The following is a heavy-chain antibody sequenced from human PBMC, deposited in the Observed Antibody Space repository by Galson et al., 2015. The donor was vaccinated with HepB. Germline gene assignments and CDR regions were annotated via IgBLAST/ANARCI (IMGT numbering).Heavy chain of an antibody. D-gene: IGHD3-22*01. Sequence: SVKVSCKASGGIFTTYAISWVRQDPGQGLEWMGGIIAMFRTTNYAQKFQGKVTITADEATTTAYMELSSLTSEDTAVYYCARAAPQYYDGSGYLGWRDYYFGMDVWGQGTTVTVSS. CDR1: GGIFTTYA. CDR2: IIAMFRTT. CDR3: ARAAPQYYDGSGYLGWRDYYFGMDV. V-gene: IGHV1-69*13. J-gene: IGHJ6*02.